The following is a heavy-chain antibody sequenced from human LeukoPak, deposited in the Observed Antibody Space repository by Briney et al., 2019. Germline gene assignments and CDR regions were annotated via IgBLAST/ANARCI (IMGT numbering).Heavy chain of an antibody. CDR3: ARDYGSRYNWFDP. CDR1: GGSISIYY. D-gene: IGHD3-10*01. CDR2: IHYSGST. V-gene: IGHV4-59*01. Sequence: PSETLSLTCTVSGGSISIYYWSWIRQPPGKGLEWIGNIHYSGSTNYNPSLKSRVTISVDTSKNQFSLKRSSVTAADTAVYYCARDYGSRYNWFDPWGQGTLVTVSS. J-gene: IGHJ5*02.